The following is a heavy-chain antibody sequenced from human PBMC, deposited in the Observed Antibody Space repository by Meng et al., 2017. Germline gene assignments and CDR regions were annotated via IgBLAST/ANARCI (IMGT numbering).Heavy chain of an antibody. CDR1: GFTFSSYS. V-gene: IGHV3-21*01. CDR3: ARDWGIAARSYYFDY. J-gene: IGHJ4*02. Sequence: LSLTCAASGFTFSSYSMNWVRQAPGKGLEWVSSISSSSSYIYYADSVKGRFTISRDNAKNSLYLQMNSLRAEDTAVYYCARDWGIAARSYYFDYWGQGTLVTVSS. D-gene: IGHD6-6*01. CDR2: ISSSSSYI.